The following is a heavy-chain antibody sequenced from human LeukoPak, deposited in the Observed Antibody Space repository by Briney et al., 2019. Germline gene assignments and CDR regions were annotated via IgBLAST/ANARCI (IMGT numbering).Heavy chain of an antibody. D-gene: IGHD3-3*01. CDR1: GGSISSGGYY. J-gene: IGHJ6*02. V-gene: IGHV4-31*03. CDR2: IYYSGST. Sequence: PSQTLSLTCTVSGGSISSGGYYWSWISQHPRKGLEWIGYIYYSGSTDYNPSLKSRVTISVDMSKNQFSLKLSSLTAADTAVYYCARDRYDSYPMDVWGQGTTVTASS. CDR3: ARDRYDSYPMDV.